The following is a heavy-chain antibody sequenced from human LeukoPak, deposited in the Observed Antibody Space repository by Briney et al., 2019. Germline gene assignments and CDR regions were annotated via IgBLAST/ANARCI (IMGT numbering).Heavy chain of an antibody. Sequence: SQTLSLTCAISGDSVSINSAAGNWIRQSPSRGLEWLGRTYYMSKWYNDYAVSVKSRITINPDTSKYQFYLKPNSVTPEDTAVYYCARALTSITVQLHPGGQGTRVTVPS. J-gene: IGHJ5*02. CDR1: GDSVSINSAA. V-gene: IGHV6-1*01. CDR3: ARALTSITVQLHP. CDR2: TYYMSKWYN. D-gene: IGHD4/OR15-4a*01.